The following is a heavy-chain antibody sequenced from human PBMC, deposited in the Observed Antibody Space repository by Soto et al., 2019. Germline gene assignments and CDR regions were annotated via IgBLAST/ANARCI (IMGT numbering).Heavy chain of an antibody. CDR1: GYSISSSNW. V-gene: IGHV4-28*03. D-gene: IGHD5-18*01. CDR3: ARGYRGYSYGYYYYYGMDV. J-gene: IGHJ6*02. Sequence: SETLSLTCAVSGYSISSSNWWGWIRQPPGKGLEWIGYIYYSGTTYYNPSLKSRVTMSVDTSENQFSLKLSSVTAADTAVYYCARGYRGYSYGYYYYYGMDVWGQGTTVT. CDR2: IYYSGTT.